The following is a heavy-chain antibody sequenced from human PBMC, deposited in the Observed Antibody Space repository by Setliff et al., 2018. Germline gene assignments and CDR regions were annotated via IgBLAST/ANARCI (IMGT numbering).Heavy chain of an antibody. CDR2: IYHSGST. CDR1: GYSISSGYY. D-gene: IGHD3-10*01. V-gene: IGHV4-38-2*01. Sequence: SSETLSLTCAVSGYSISSGYYWGWIRQPPGKGLEWIGSIYHSGSTYYNPSLKSRVTISVDTSKNQFSLKLSSVTAADTAVYHCARLWRRIQQIDYWGQGTLVTVSS. J-gene: IGHJ4*02. CDR3: ARLWRRIQQIDY.